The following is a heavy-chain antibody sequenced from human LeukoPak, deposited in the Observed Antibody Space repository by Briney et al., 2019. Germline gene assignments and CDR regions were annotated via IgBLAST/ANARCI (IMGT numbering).Heavy chain of an antibody. CDR2: INHSGST. D-gene: IGHD3-10*01. J-gene: IGHJ5*02. CDR3: ARRSITMVRGAWFDP. Sequence: SETLSLTCAVYGGSFSGYYWSWIRQPPGKGLEWIGEINHSGSTNYNPSLKSRVTISVDTSKNQFSLKLSSVTAADTAVYYCARRSITMVRGAWFDPWGQATLVTVSS. CDR1: GGSFSGYY. V-gene: IGHV4-34*01.